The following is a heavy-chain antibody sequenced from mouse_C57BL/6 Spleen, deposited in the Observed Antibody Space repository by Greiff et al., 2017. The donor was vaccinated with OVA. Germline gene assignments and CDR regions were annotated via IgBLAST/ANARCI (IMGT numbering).Heavy chain of an antibody. CDR1: GYTFTSYW. CDR3: ARVKETHYYGSSYDFDY. Sequence: QVQLQQPGAELVKPGASVKLSCKASGYTFTSYWMHWVKQRPGQGLEWIGMIHPNSGSTNYNEKFKSKATLTVDKSSSTAYMQLSSLTSEDSAVYYCARVKETHYYGSSYDFDYWGQGTTLTVSS. CDR2: IHPNSGST. D-gene: IGHD1-1*01. J-gene: IGHJ2*01. V-gene: IGHV1-64*01.